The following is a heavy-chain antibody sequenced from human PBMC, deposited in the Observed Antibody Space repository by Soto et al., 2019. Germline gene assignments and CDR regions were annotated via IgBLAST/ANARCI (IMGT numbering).Heavy chain of an antibody. CDR2: IKADGSEK. Sequence: QTGGSLRLSCVASGFTFTSFWMSWVRQAPGKGLEWVANIKADGSEKRYVDSVKGRFTISRDNANNLVYLQMNSLRAEDAALYFCGRDEVRNGVGVWGQGTTVTVSS. CDR3: GRDEVRNGVGV. J-gene: IGHJ6*02. V-gene: IGHV3-7*01. CDR1: GFTFTSFW.